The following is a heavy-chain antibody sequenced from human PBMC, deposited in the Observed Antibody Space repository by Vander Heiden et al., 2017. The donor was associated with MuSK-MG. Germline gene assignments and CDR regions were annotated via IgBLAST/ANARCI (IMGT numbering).Heavy chain of an antibody. Sequence: QVTLKESGPVLVKPTETLTLTCTVSGFSLSNARMGVSWIRQPPGKALEWLAHIFSNDEKSYSTPLKSRLTISKDTSKSQVVLTMTNMDPVDTATYYCARMVRGESHYYCGMDVWGQGTTVTVSS. CDR1: GFSLSNARMG. CDR2: IFSNDEK. V-gene: IGHV2-26*01. J-gene: IGHJ6*02. D-gene: IGHD3-10*01. CDR3: ARMVRGESHYYCGMDV.